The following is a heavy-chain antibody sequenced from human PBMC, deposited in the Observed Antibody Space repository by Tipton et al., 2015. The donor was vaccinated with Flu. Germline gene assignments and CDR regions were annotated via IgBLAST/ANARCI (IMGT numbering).Heavy chain of an antibody. D-gene: IGHD2-15*01. J-gene: IGHJ3*02. V-gene: IGHV4-38-2*02. CDR2: VHHAGST. CDR1: GDCIRSDYF. CDR3: AREYCSGGSCYRDAFDI. Sequence: TLSLTCSVSGDCIRSDYFWGWIRQPPGKGLEWIGNVHHAGSTYYNSSLKSRVTVAVDASKNQFSLKLSSVTAADTAVYYCAREYCSGGSCYRDAFDIWGQGTMVTVSS.